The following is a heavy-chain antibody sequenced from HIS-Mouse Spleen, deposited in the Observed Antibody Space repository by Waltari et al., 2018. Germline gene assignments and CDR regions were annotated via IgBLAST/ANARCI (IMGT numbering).Heavy chain of an antibody. Sequence: QLQLQESGPGLVKPSETLSLTCTVSGGSISSSSYYWGWNRQPPGKGLEWIGSIYYSGSTYYNPSLKSRVTISVDTSKNQFSLKLSSVTAADTAVYYCARHIITIRSYGMDVWGQGTTVTVSS. D-gene: IGHD3-3*01. CDR1: GGSISSSSYY. CDR2: IYYSGST. J-gene: IGHJ6*02. CDR3: ARHIITIRSYGMDV. V-gene: IGHV4-39*01.